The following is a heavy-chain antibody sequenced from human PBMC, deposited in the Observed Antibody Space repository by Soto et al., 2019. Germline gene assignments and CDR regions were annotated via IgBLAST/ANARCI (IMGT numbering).Heavy chain of an antibody. CDR2: IFHTGST. Sequence: PSETLSLTCAVSGGSISTAGYSWNWIRQPPGKGLEWIGYIFHTGSTYYTPSLKSRVSISIDSSKNHFNLNLSSVTAADTAVYYCVREVGIGDYYFDSWGPGTPVTVSS. CDR1: GGSISTAGYS. V-gene: IGHV4-30-2*01. CDR3: VREVGIGDYYFDS. J-gene: IGHJ4*02. D-gene: IGHD4-17*01.